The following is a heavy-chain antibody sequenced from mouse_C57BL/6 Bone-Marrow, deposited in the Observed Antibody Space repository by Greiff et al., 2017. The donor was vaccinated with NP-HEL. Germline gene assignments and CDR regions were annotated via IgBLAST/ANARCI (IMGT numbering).Heavy chain of an antibody. CDR3: ARDYGSSYRNAMDY. J-gene: IGHJ4*01. Sequence: QVQLQQPGAELVRPGSSVKLSCKASGYTFTSYWMHWVKPRPIQGLEWIGNIDPSDSETHYNQKFKDKATLTVDKSYSTAYMQLSSLTSEDSAVYYCARDYGSSYRNAMDYWGQGTSVTVSS. CDR1: GYTFTSYW. V-gene: IGHV1-52*01. CDR2: IDPSDSET. D-gene: IGHD1-1*01.